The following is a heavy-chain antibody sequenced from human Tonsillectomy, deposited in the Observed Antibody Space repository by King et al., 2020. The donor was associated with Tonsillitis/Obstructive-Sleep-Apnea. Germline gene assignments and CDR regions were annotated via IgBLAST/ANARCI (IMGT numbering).Heavy chain of an antibody. CDR2: IYYSGST. CDR3: ARRVQLERRGDAFNI. V-gene: IGHV4-39*01. D-gene: IGHD1-1*01. Sequence: LQLQESGPGLVKPSETLSLTCTVSGGSISSSTYYWGWIRQPPGKGLEWIGTIYYSGSTYYNPSLKTRVTISVATSNNQFSLKLSSVTAADTAVYYCARRVQLERRGDAFNIWGQGTMVTVSS. J-gene: IGHJ3*02. CDR1: GGSISSSTYY.